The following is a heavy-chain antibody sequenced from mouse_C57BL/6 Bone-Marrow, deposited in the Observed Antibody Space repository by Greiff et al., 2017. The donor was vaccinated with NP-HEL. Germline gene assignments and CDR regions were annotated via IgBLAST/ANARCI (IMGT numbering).Heavy chain of an antibody. V-gene: IGHV1-36*01. Sequence: VQLQQSGPVLVKPGPSVKISCKASGFTFTDYYMHWVKQSHGKSLEWIGLVYPYTGGPSYNQKFKGKATLTVDTSSSTAYMELNSLTSEDSAVYYCARSGLYYDYDGLFFAYWGQGTLVTVSA. CDR1: GFTFTDYY. D-gene: IGHD2-4*01. CDR2: VYPYTGGP. CDR3: ARSGLYYDYDGLFFAY. J-gene: IGHJ3*01.